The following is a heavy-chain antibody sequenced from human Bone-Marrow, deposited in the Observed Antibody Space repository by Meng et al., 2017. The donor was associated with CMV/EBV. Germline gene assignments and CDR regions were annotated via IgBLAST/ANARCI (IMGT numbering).Heavy chain of an antibody. CDR1: GGSFSGYY. CDR2: INHSGNT. J-gene: IGHJ6*02. V-gene: IGHV4-34*01. D-gene: IGHD3-3*01. Sequence: SETLSLTCAVYGGSFSGYYWSWIRQPPGKGLEWIGEINHSGNTNYNPSLKSRVTISVDTSKNQFSLKLSSVTAADTAVYYCARGGALEWLLAHYYYGMDVWGQGTTVTSP. CDR3: ARGGALEWLLAHYYYGMDV.